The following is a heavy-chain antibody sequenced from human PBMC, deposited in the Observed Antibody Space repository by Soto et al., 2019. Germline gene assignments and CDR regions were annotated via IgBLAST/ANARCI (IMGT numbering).Heavy chain of an antibody. Sequence: EVQLLESGGGLVQPGGSLRLSCAASGFTFSSYAMSWVRQAPGKGLEWVSAISGSGGSTYYEDSVKGGFTIPRDNSKNTLYLQMNSLRAEDTAVYYCAKEGVAVAGTGEFFDYWGQGTLVTVSS. V-gene: IGHV3-23*01. CDR3: AKEGVAVAGTGEFFDY. CDR2: ISGSGGST. D-gene: IGHD6-19*01. J-gene: IGHJ4*02. CDR1: GFTFSSYA.